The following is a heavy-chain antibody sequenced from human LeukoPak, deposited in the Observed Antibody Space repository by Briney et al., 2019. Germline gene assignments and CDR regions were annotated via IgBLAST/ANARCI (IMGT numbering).Heavy chain of an antibody. CDR2: ISATGDVT. D-gene: IGHD3-22*01. J-gene: IGHJ3*02. V-gene: IGHV3-23*01. CDR3: ARHYDDSRGLAAFDI. Sequence: KSWVRRAXGTGLEWVSAISATGDVTYYADSVKGRFTISRDNSKNTVYLQMNSLRAEDTALYYCARHYDDSRGLAAFDIWGQGTMVTVSS.